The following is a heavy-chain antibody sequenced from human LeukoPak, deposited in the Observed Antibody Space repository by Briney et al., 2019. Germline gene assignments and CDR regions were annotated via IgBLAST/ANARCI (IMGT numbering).Heavy chain of an antibody. D-gene: IGHD3-22*01. CDR1: GFTFDDYA. Sequence: GGSLRLSCAASGFTFDDYAMYWVRQAPGKGLEWVSGISWNSGRTAYADSVKGRFTISRDNAKNSLYLQMNSLRAEDMAFYYCAKGHSSGYFAAFDIWGQGTMVTVSS. CDR3: AKGHSSGYFAAFDI. V-gene: IGHV3-9*03. CDR2: ISWNSGRT. J-gene: IGHJ3*02.